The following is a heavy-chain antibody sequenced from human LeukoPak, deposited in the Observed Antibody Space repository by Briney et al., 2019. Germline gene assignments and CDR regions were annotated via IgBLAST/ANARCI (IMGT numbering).Heavy chain of an antibody. CDR2: IWYDGSNK. Sequence: GRSLRLPCAASGFTFSSYGMHWVRQAPGKGLEWVAVIWYDGSNKYYADSVKGRFTISRDNSKNTLYLQMNSLRAEDTAVYYCARGPYSGSYFLDYWGQGTLVTVSS. CDR3: ARGPYSGSYFLDY. V-gene: IGHV3-33*01. CDR1: GFTFSSYG. D-gene: IGHD1-26*01. J-gene: IGHJ4*02.